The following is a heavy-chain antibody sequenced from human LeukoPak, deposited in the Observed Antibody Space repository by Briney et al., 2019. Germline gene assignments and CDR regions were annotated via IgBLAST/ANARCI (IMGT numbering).Heavy chain of an antibody. V-gene: IGHV3-11*01. CDR2: ISSSGSII. CDR3: AAAPNYFDSSGQIIYFQH. CDR1: GFTFSDYY. D-gene: IGHD3-22*01. Sequence: GGSLRLSCAASGFTFSDYYMSWIRQAPGKGLEWVSFISSSGSIIYYADSVKGRFTISRDNAKNSLYLQMNSLRAEDTAVYYRAAAPNYFDSSGQIIYFQHWGQGTLVTVSS. J-gene: IGHJ1*01.